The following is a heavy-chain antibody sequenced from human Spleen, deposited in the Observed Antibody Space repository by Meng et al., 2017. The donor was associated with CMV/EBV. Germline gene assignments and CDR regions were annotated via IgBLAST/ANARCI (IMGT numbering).Heavy chain of an antibody. CDR3: AKDHYGTSSLYYFDS. CDR2: ISGSGGDT. J-gene: IGHJ4*02. V-gene: IGHV3-23*01. CDR1: GFTFTTYA. Sequence: GGSLRLSCAASGFTFTTYAMTWVRQAPGKGLEWVSAISGSGGDTYYADSVKGRVTISRDNSRNTLFLQMNSLRAEDTAIYYCAKDHYGTSSLYYFDSWGQGTLVTVSS. D-gene: IGHD3-10*01.